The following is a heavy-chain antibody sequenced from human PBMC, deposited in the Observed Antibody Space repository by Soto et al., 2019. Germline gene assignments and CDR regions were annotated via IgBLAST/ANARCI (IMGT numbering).Heavy chain of an antibody. V-gene: IGHV1-69*02. Sequence: QVQLVQSGAEVKKPGSSVKVSCKASGGTFSSYTISWVRQAPGQGLEWMGRIIPILGIANYAQKFQGRVTITADKSTSKAYMEVSSLRSEDTAVYYCASLMSSGYDYGMDVWGQGTTVTVSS. CDR3: ASLMSSGYDYGMDV. J-gene: IGHJ6*02. CDR2: IIPILGIA. CDR1: GGTFSSYT. D-gene: IGHD3-10*01.